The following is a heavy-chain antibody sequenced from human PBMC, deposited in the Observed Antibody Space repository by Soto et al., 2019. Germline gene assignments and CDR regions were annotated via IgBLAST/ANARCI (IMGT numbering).Heavy chain of an antibody. CDR1: GFTFDDYT. V-gene: IGHV3-43*01. CDR2: ISWDGGST. CDR3: AKDIVGATPPPYFFYGMDV. J-gene: IGHJ6*02. Sequence: GGSLRLSCAASGFTFDDYTMHWVRQAPGKGLEWVSLISWDGGSTYYADSVKGRFTISRDNSKNSLYLQMNSLRTEDTALYYCAKDIVGATPPPYFFYGMDVWGQGTTVTAP. D-gene: IGHD1-26*01.